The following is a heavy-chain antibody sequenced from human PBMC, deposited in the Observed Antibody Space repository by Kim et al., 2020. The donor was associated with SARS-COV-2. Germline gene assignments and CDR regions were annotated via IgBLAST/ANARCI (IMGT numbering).Heavy chain of an antibody. D-gene: IGHD1-1*01. CDR1: GFIFSGSA. Sequence: GGSLRLSCAASGFIFSGSAMHWVRQASGKGLEWVGRIRSKANSYATAYAASVKGRFTISRDDSKTMAYLQMNSLKTEDTAVYYCTRVPGTTVAFWDAFD. J-gene: IGHJ3*02. CDR2: IRSKANSYAT. CDR3: TRVPGTTVAFWDAFD. V-gene: IGHV3-73*01.